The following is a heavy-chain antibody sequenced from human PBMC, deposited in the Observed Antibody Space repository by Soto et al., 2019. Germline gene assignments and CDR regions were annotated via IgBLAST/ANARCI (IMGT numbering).Heavy chain of an antibody. V-gene: IGHV3-7*03. Sequence: PGGSLRLSCAASGFTFTTYWMIWIRQAPVKGLEWVANIKQDGSEKYYVDSVRGRFTISRDNAWNSVSLQMNSLGVEDTAVYFCAREWSPTLAVFDYWGQGVLVTVSS. CDR2: IKQDGSEK. D-gene: IGHD2-15*01. CDR3: AREWSPTLAVFDY. J-gene: IGHJ4*02. CDR1: GFTFTTYW.